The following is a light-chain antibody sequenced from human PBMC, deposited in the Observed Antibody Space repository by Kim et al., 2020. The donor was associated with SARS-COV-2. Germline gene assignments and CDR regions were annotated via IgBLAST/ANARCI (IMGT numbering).Light chain of an antibody. CDR2: DAS. Sequence: DIRMTQSPSSLSASVGDRVTITCRASQSITNYLNWYQQKPGKAPNLLIYDASSLQSGVPSRFSGSGSGTDFTLTISCLQPEDFATYYCQQSYSTPRTFGQGTKVDIK. J-gene: IGKJ1*01. CDR3: QQSYSTPRT. CDR1: QSITNY. V-gene: IGKV1-39*01.